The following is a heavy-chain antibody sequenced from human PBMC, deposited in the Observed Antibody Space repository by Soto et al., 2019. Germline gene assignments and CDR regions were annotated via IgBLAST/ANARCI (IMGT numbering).Heavy chain of an antibody. Sequence: GASVKVSCKASGYSFTGYYIHWLRQAPGQGPEWMGWINPNTGDTNYAQQLQGWVTMTRDTSISTAYMELSRLKSDDTAVFYCVREGGTLGLSLRELFPTQNYHYYGMDVWGQGTTVTVSS. J-gene: IGHJ6*02. CDR3: VREGGTLGLSLRELFPTQNYHYYGMDV. D-gene: IGHD3-10*01. V-gene: IGHV1-2*04. CDR2: INPNTGDT. CDR1: GYSFTGYY.